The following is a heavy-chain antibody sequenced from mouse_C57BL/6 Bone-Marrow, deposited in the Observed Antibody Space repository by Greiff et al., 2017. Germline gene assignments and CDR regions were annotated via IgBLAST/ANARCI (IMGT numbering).Heavy chain of an antibody. V-gene: IGHV5-4*01. D-gene: IGHD2-4*01. CDR2: ISDGGSYT. J-gene: IGHJ3*01. CDR3: EREDDYERTWFAY. CDR1: GFTFSSYA. Sequence: EVKLMESGGGLVKPGGSLKLSCAASGFTFSSYAMSWVRQTPEKRLEWVATISDGGSYTYYPDNVKGRFTISRDNAKNNLYLQMSHLKSEDTAMYYCEREDDYERTWFAYWGQGTLVIVSA.